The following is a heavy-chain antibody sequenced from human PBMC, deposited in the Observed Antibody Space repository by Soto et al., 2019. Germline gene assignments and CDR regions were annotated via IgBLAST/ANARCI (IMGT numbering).Heavy chain of an antibody. D-gene: IGHD3-22*01. CDR2: ISAYNGNT. V-gene: IGHV1-18*04. CDR3: ARDRYYYDTSGYDFIDY. Sequence: AAVKVSCKASGYTFTSYGISWVRQAPGQGLEWMGWISAYNGNTNYAQKIQGRVTMTTDTSTSTAYMELRSLRSDDTAVYYCARDRYYYDTSGYDFIDYWGQGTLVTVSS. J-gene: IGHJ4*02. CDR1: GYTFTSYG.